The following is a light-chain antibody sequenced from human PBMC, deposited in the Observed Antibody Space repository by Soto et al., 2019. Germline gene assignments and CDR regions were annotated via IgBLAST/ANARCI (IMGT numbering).Light chain of an antibody. CDR3: QQYNSYSWT. V-gene: IGKV1-5*03. Sequence: DIQMTQSPSTLSASVGDRVTITCRASQSINIWLAWYQQKPGKAPKLLIYKASSLESGVPSRFSGSGSGTEFTLTISSLQLDDFATYYCQQYNSYSWTFGQGTKVEIK. CDR1: QSINIW. CDR2: KAS. J-gene: IGKJ1*01.